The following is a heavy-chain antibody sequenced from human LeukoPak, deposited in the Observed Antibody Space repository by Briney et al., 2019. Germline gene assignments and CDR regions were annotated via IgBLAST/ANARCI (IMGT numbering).Heavy chain of an antibody. D-gene: IGHD6-19*01. CDR1: GASISSNY. Sequence: SETLSLTCTVSGASISSNYWSWIRQAPGKGLEWIGYIYYSGSANYSPSLKSRATISVDTSKNQFSLNLSSVTAADTAVYYCARRGYSSGWTDYLDYWGQGTLVTVSS. J-gene: IGHJ4*02. CDR2: IYYSGSA. V-gene: IGHV4-59*08. CDR3: ARRGYSSGWTDYLDY.